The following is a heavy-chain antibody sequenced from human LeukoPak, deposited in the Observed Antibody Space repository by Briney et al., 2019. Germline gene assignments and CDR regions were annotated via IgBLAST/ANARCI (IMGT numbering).Heavy chain of an antibody. D-gene: IGHD5-18*01. V-gene: IGHV1-2*04. Sequence: ASVKVSCKASGYTFTSYYMHWVRQAPGQGLEWMGWINPNSGGTNYAQKFQGWVTMTRDTSISTAYMELSRLRSDDTAVYYCARAGYRGPFFDYWGQGTLVTVSS. CDR1: GYTFTSYY. J-gene: IGHJ4*02. CDR2: INPNSGGT. CDR3: ARAGYRGPFFDY.